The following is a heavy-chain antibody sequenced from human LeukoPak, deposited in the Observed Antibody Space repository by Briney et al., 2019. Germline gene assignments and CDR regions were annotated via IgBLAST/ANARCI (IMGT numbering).Heavy chain of an antibody. CDR3: ARAHGALGYCSGGSCYFDY. CDR2: IIPILGIA. J-gene: IGHJ4*02. Sequence: GASVKVSCKASGGTFSSYAISWVRQAPGQGLEWMGRIIPILGIANYAQKFQGRVTITADKSTSTAYMELSSLRSEDTAVYYCARAHGALGYCSGGSCYFDYWGQGTLVTVSS. V-gene: IGHV1-69*04. D-gene: IGHD2-15*01. CDR1: GGTFSSYA.